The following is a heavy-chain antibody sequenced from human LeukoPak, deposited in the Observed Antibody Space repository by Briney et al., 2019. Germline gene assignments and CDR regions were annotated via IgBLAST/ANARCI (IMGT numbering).Heavy chain of an antibody. CDR1: GFTFSSYW. J-gene: IGHJ4*02. D-gene: IGHD2-2*01. CDR2: INSDGSST. CDR3: ARAGGVVPAAFNVHFDY. V-gene: IGHV3-74*01. Sequence: GGSLRLSCAASGFTFSSYWMHWVRQAPGKGLVWVSRINSDGSSTSYADSVKGRFTISRDNAKNSLYLQMNSLRAEDTALYYCARAGGVVPAAFNVHFDYWGQGTLVTVSS.